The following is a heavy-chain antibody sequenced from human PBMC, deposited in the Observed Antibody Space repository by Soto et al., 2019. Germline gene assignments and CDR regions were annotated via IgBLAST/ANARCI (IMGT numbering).Heavy chain of an antibody. CDR3: VRHRPQIDSSKKGFDY. Sequence: SETLSLTCTVSGDSINSGTYSWGWIRQPPGKGLEDIGTIYYTGNTYYNSSLRSRVTISLDTSKNQFSLKLTSVTAADTAVYYCVRHRPQIDSSKKGFDYWGQGTLVTVSS. D-gene: IGHD2-15*01. CDR1: GDSINSGTYS. V-gene: IGHV4-39*01. J-gene: IGHJ4*02. CDR2: IYYTGNT.